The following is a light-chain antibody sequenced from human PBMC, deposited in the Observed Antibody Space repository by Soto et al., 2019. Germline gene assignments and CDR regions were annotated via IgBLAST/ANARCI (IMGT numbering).Light chain of an antibody. CDR2: HTS. J-gene: IGKJ5*01. Sequence: EIVLTQSPATLSLSPGERATLSCRASQSVSSYLAWYQQKPGQAPRLLIYHTSNRATGIPARFSGSGSGTDFTLTISSLEPEDFAVYYCQQRSKWPITFGQGTRLEIK. V-gene: IGKV3-11*01. CDR3: QQRSKWPIT. CDR1: QSVSSY.